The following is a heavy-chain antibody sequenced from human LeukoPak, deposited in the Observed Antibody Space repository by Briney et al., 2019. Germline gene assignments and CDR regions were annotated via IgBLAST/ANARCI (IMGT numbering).Heavy chain of an antibody. CDR1: GYTFTSYD. V-gene: IGHV1-8*03. D-gene: IGHD5-12*01. CDR2: MNPNSGST. J-gene: IGHJ4*02. Sequence: EASVKVSCKASGYTFTSYDINWVRQATGQGHEWMGWMNPNSGSTGYAQKFQGRVTITRNTSISTAYMELSGLRSEDTAVYYCARGRSTGYPYYFEYWGQGTLVTVSS. CDR3: ARGRSTGYPYYFEY.